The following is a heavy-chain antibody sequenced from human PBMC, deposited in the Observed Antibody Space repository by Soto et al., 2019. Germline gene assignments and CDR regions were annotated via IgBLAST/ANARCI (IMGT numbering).Heavy chain of an antibody. Sequence: GASVKVSCKASGYTFTGYYMHWVRQAPGQGLEWMGWINPNSGGTNYAQKFQGRVTMTRDTSISTAYMELSRLRSDDTAVYYCATAFPESSSWARDDAFDIWCQGTMVTVSS. D-gene: IGHD6-13*01. J-gene: IGHJ3*02. CDR3: ATAFPESSSWARDDAFDI. V-gene: IGHV1-2*02. CDR1: GYTFTGYY. CDR2: INPNSGGT.